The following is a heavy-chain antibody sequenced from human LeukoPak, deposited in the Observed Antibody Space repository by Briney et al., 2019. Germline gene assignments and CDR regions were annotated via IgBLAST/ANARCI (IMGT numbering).Heavy chain of an antibody. V-gene: IGHV1-18*01. D-gene: IGHD2-21*02. CDR1: GYTFTSHG. CDR3: ARRVTASGYYYDRMDV. J-gene: IGHJ6*02. CDR2: VSVYNGNT. Sequence: ASVKVSCKASGYTFTSHGISWVRQAPGQGLEGLGWVSVYNGNTNHAQQRQARGTMNTATSTSTDYMELRSLRSDDPAVYYCARRVTASGYYYDRMDVGGQGTTVTGSS.